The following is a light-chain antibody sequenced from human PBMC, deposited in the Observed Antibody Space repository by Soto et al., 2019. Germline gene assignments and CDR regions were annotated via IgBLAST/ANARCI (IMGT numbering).Light chain of an antibody. CDR2: GAS. Sequence: EIVLTQSPGTLSLSPGERATLSCRANQSVSSSLAWYQQRPGQPPRLLIYGASTWATGIPDRFSGSGSGTDFTLTISRLEPEDFAVYYCQQYGSSPPGTFGQGTRVEIK. CDR1: QSVSSS. CDR3: QQYGSSPPGT. V-gene: IGKV3-20*01. J-gene: IGKJ1*01.